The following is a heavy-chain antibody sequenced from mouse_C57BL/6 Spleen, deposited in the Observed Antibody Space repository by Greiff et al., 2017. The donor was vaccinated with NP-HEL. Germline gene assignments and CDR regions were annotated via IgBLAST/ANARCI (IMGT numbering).Heavy chain of an antibody. J-gene: IGHJ2*01. CDR3: TRWDITTVVATDY. D-gene: IGHD1-1*01. Sequence: VQLQQSGAELVRPGASVTLSCKASGYTFTDYEMHWVKQTPVHGLEWIGAIDPETGGTAYNQKFKGKAILTADKSSSTAYMELRSLTSEDSAVYYCTRWDITTVVATDYWGQGTTLTVSS. CDR2: IDPETGGT. CDR1: GYTFTDYE. V-gene: IGHV1-15*01.